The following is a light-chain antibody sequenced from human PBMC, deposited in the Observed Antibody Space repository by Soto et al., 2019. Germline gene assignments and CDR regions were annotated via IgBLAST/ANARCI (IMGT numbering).Light chain of an antibody. CDR2: GAS. CDR3: QQYGNSPQT. CDR1: QSINRH. Sequence: EIGLTQSPATVSVSPGERATLSCRASQSINRHLAWYRQKPGQAPRLLIYGASTRATGIPDRFSGSGSGTDFTLTIARLEPGDFAVYYCQQYGNSPQTFGQGTRLEIK. V-gene: IGKV3-20*01. J-gene: IGKJ5*01.